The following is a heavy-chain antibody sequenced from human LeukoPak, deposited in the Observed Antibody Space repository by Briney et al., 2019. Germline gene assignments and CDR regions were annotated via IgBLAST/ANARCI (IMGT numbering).Heavy chain of an antibody. CDR1: GFALMSYA. CDR2: ISGSGVST. Sequence: PGGSLRLSFAASGFALMSYAMSWVRQAPGKGLEWVSGISGSGVSTYHPDSVKGRFTISRDNSKDTLYLQMNSLRAEDTALYYCAKDSSYTVYDAFDIWGQGTMVTVSS. D-gene: IGHD4-17*01. J-gene: IGHJ3*02. CDR3: AKDSSYTVYDAFDI. V-gene: IGHV3-23*01.